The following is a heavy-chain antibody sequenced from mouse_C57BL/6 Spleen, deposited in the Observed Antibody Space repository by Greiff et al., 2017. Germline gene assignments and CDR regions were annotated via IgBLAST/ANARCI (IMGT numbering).Heavy chain of an antibody. J-gene: IGHJ3*01. CDR3: ARAYYYGSSPWFAY. CDR1: GYTFTDYY. V-gene: IGHV1-77*01. D-gene: IGHD1-1*01. CDR2: IGPGSGST. Sequence: VQLQQSGAELVKPGASVKISCKASGYTFTDYYINWVKQRPGQGLEWIGQIGPGSGSTNYNEKFKGKATLTADTSSSTAYMQLSSLTSEDSAVYFYARAYYYGSSPWFAYWCQGTLVTVSA.